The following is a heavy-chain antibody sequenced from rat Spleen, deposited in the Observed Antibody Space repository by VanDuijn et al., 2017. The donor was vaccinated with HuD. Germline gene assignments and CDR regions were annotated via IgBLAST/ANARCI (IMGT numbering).Heavy chain of an antibody. CDR1: GFTFSNFD. CDR3: ARQDTSGYSNWFAY. D-gene: IGHD4-3*01. J-gene: IGHJ3*01. V-gene: IGHV5-25*01. Sequence: EVQLVESGGGLVRPGGSLKLSCSVSGFTFSNFDMAWVRQAPTKGLEWVSSISPSGVTYYRDSVKGRFTVSRDNSKSTLYLQVDSLRSEDTATYYCARQDTSGYSNWFAYWGQGTLVTVSS. CDR2: ISPSGVT.